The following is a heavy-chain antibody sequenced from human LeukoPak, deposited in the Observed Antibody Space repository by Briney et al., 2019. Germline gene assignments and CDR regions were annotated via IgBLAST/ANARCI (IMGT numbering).Heavy chain of an antibody. CDR3: AKGGKWDVTPFDY. Sequence: GGSLRLSCEASGLSLSNYPMHWVRQAPGKGLEWVSTISGGGGSTYYADSVKGRSTISRDNSKNTLYLQVNSLRAEDTAVYYCAKGGKWDVTPFDYWGQGTLVTVSS. CDR1: GLSLSNYP. J-gene: IGHJ4*02. D-gene: IGHD1-26*01. CDR2: ISGGGGST. V-gene: IGHV3-23*01.